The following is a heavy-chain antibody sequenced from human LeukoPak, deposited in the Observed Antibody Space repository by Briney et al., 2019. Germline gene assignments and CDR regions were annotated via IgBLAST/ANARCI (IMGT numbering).Heavy chain of an antibody. CDR1: GGSIISSDYH. D-gene: IGHD5-12*01. CDR3: ARESGYGDYFDY. CDR2: ISYSGNT. Sequence: PSETLSLTCTVSGGSIISSDYHWGWVRQPPGKGLEWIGTISYSGNTDYNPSLKSRVTISVDTSKNQFSLKLSSVTAADTAVYYCARESGYGDYFDYWGQGTLVTVSS. J-gene: IGHJ4*02. V-gene: IGHV4-39*07.